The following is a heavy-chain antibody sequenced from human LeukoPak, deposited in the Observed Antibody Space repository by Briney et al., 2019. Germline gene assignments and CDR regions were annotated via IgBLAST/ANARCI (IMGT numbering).Heavy chain of an antibody. CDR3: ARDDYYDSSGPGDY. CDR2: ISAYNGNT. Sequence: EASVKVSCKASGYTFTSYGISWVRQAPGQGLEWMGWISAYNGNTNYAQKLQGRVTMTTDTSTSTAYMELRSLRSDDTAVYYCARDDYYDSSGPGDYWGQGTLVTVSS. CDR1: GYTFTSYG. D-gene: IGHD3-22*01. V-gene: IGHV1-18*01. J-gene: IGHJ4*02.